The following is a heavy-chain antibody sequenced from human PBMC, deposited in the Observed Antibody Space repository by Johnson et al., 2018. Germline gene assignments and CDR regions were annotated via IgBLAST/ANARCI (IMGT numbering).Heavy chain of an antibody. J-gene: IGHJ1*01. D-gene: IGHD6-13*01. CDR3: ARTGYTSTWYAEYFQH. CDR2: VYYSGST. Sequence: QVQLQESGPGLVKPSESLSLTCSVWGGSINSHNYYWGWIRQPPGKGLEWIGSVYYSGSTHYKPSLKSRVAISVDTSKNQLSLKLNSVTAADTAVYYCARTGYTSTWYAEYFQHGGQGTRGTVSA. CDR1: GGSINSHNYY. V-gene: IGHV4-39*01.